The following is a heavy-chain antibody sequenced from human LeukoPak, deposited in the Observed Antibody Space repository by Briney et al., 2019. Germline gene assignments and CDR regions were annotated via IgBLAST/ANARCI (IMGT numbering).Heavy chain of an antibody. D-gene: IGHD3-22*01. CDR1: GGSISSYY. CDR3: ARAGGGYDSSGYYHTGPIDY. Sequence: KASETLSLTCTVSGGSISSYYWSWIRQPPGKGLECIGYIYYSGSTNYNPSLKSRVTISVDTSKDQFSLKLSSVTAADTAVYYCARAGGGYDSSGYYHTGPIDYWGQGTLVTVSS. CDR2: IYYSGST. J-gene: IGHJ4*02. V-gene: IGHV4-59*01.